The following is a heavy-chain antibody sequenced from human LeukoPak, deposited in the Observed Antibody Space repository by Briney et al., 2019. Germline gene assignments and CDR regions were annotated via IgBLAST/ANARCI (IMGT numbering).Heavy chain of an antibody. CDR1: GDSVSSKRAA. V-gene: IGHV6-1*01. Sequence: SQTLSLTCDISGDSVSSKRAAWNWIRQSPARGLEWLARTYFRSKRYYDYALAVKGRITINPDTSKNQFSLQLNSVTPEDTAVYFCARDPVGGSTIFDSWGQGTLVTVSS. J-gene: IGHJ4*02. D-gene: IGHD1-26*01. CDR2: TYFRSKRYY. CDR3: ARDPVGGSTIFDS.